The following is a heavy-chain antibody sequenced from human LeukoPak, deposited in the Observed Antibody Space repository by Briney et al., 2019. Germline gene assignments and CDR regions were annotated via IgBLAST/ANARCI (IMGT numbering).Heavy chain of an antibody. D-gene: IGHD3-10*01. Sequence: GGSPRLSCATSGFTFSSYAMSWVRQAPGKGLEWVSAISGSGGTTYYADSVKGRFTISRDNSKNTLYLQMNSLRAEDTAVYYCAKDYGPTDAFDIWGQGTMVTVSS. CDR2: ISGSGGTT. J-gene: IGHJ3*02. CDR3: AKDYGPTDAFDI. CDR1: GFTFSSYA. V-gene: IGHV3-23*01.